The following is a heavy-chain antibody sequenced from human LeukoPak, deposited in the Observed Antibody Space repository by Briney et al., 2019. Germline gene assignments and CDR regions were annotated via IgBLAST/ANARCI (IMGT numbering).Heavy chain of an antibody. Sequence: ASVKVSCKASGYTFNNYEINWVRQATGQRLEWMGWMNPDSGDTGYAQKFQGRVTMTRDTSTSTAYMELSGLTSEDTAVYYCARPPGHCTTSRTNIDSCYYWYFGLWGRGTLVTVSS. CDR1: GYTFNNYE. CDR2: MNPDSGDT. D-gene: IGHD2-8*01. J-gene: IGHJ2*01. V-gene: IGHV1-8*01. CDR3: ARPPGHCTTSRTNIDSCYYWYFGL.